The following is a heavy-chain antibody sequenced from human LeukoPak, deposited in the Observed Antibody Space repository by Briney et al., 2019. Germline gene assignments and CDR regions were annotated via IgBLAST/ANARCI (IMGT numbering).Heavy chain of an antibody. Sequence: GSSVKVSCKASLGTFSSYAISWVRQAPGHGLEWMGGIIPIFGTANYAQKFQGRVTITADESTSTAYMELSSLRSEDTAVYYCARDVQVLSSGYFDLWGRGTLVTVSS. CDR1: LGTFSSYA. V-gene: IGHV1-69*01. CDR3: ARDVQVLSSGYFDL. CDR2: IIPIFGTA. J-gene: IGHJ2*01. D-gene: IGHD2-8*02.